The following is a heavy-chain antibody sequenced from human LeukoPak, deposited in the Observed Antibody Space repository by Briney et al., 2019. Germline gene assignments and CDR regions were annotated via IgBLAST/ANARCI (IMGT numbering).Heavy chain of an antibody. CDR3: ARAGGSTVSHSDY. CDR2: ISSSTSYI. CDR1: GFTFSSYS. D-gene: IGHD4-17*01. V-gene: IGHV3-21*01. J-gene: IGHJ4*02. Sequence: SGGSLRLSCAASGFTFSSYSMNWIRQAPGKGLEWVSSISSSTSYIYYADSVKGRFTISKDNAKNSLYLQMNSLRAEDTAVYYCARAGGSTVSHSDYWGQGTLVTVSS.